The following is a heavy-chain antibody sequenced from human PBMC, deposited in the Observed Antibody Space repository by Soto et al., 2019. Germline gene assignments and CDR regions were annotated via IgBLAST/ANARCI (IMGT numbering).Heavy chain of an antibody. CDR3: ARTYDSNGYDNEFDS. V-gene: IGHV4-59*12. Sequence: QVVLQESGPGLVKPSETLSLTCSVSGRSITSYYWSWVRHPPGQGLAWIGYIYDNGITSQNPTLTSRVTKTADTSQNLCALKLTSVTGADTAVYYCARTYDSNGYDNEFDSWGQGILVTVTS. CDR1: GRSITSYY. CDR2: IYDNGIT. J-gene: IGHJ4*02. D-gene: IGHD3-22*01.